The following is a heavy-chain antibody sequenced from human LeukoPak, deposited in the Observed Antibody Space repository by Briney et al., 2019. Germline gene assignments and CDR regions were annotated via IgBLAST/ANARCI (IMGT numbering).Heavy chain of an antibody. V-gene: IGHV4-59*08. D-gene: IGHD2-8*01. CDR3: ARGFNGNDAFDI. Sequence: PSETLSLTCTVSGGSIRSYYWSWIRQPPGKGLEWIGYMYYSGSTSYNPSLKSRVTISVDTSKNQFSLKLSSVTAADTAVYYCARGFNGNDAFDIWGQGTMVTVSS. CDR1: GGSIRSYY. J-gene: IGHJ3*02. CDR2: MYYSGST.